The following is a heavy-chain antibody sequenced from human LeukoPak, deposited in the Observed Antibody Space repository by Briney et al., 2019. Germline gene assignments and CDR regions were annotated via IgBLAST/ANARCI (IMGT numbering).Heavy chain of an antibody. CDR2: ISNNGGYT. Sequence: GGSLRLSCSASGFTFSTYWMSWVRQAPGKGLEWVSAISNNGGYTYYADSVQGRFTISRDNSKSTLCLQMNSLRAEDTAVYYCAKQLGYCSDGSCYFPYWGQGTLVTVSS. D-gene: IGHD2-15*01. CDR1: GFTFSTYW. V-gene: IGHV3-23*01. J-gene: IGHJ4*02. CDR3: AKQLGYCSDGSCYFPY.